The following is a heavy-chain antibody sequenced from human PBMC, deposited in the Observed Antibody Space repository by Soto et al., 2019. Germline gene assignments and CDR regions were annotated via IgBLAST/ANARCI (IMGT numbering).Heavy chain of an antibody. J-gene: IGHJ4*02. Sequence: SVTLSLTCAVCGGSMFSCWWCWIWKRQPPGRGLEWIGFIYYAGSTKYNPSLNSRVTISVDTSKNQFSLTVTSVTAADTAVYYCAKGLQSSNWCPFDYWGQGTLVTVS. CDR2: IYYAGST. CDR1: GGSMFSCW. D-gene: IGHD6-13*01. V-gene: IGHV4-59*08. CDR3: AKGLQSSNWCPFDY.